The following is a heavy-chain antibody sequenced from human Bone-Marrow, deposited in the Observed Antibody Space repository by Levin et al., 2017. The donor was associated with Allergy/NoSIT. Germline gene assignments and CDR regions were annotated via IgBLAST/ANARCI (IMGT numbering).Heavy chain of an antibody. Sequence: SETLSLTCNVSGVSMTSYYWTWIRQPPGKGLEWIGFISSSAGTNYNPSLKSRVTISVDTSKHHFSLRLTSVTAADTAVYYCARVGAVADFDHWGQGTLVTVSS. CDR1: GVSMTSYY. CDR2: ISSSAGT. J-gene: IGHJ4*02. V-gene: IGHV4-59*01. CDR3: ARVGAVADFDH. D-gene: IGHD6-19*01.